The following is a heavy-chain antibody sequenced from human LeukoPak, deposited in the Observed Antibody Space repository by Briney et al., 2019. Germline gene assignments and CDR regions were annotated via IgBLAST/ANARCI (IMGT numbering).Heavy chain of an antibody. Sequence: PSETLSLTCTVSGDSTTYDYWSWIRQPPGKGLEWIGYIYPTGVTNSNPSLKSRVTISVDTSKNQFSLKLSSVTAADTAVYYCARVGIVATMVAFDIWGQGTMVTVSS. CDR3: ARVGIVATMVAFDI. CDR1: GDSTTYDY. V-gene: IGHV4-4*08. J-gene: IGHJ3*02. D-gene: IGHD5-12*01. CDR2: IYPTGVT.